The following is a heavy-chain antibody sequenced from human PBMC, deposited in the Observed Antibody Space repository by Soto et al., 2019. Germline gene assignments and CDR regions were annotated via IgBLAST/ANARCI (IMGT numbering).Heavy chain of an antibody. CDR2: ISSSSSTL. D-gene: IGHD5-12*01. V-gene: IGHV3-48*02. CDR3: ASAGDGYNYGWYFDL. Sequence: EVQLVESGGGLVQPGGSLRLSCAASGFTFSSYSMNWVRQAPGKGLEWVSYISSSSSTLYYADSVKGRFTISRDNAKNSWYLHMNSLRDEDTAVYYCASAGDGYNYGWYFDLWGRGTLVTVSS. CDR1: GFTFSSYS. J-gene: IGHJ2*01.